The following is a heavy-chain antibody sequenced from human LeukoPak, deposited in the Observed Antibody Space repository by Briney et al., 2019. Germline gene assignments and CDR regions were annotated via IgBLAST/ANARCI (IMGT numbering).Heavy chain of an antibody. CDR3: ARDLPYYYDSSGPSDY. J-gene: IGHJ4*02. D-gene: IGHD3-22*01. CDR1: GGTFSSYA. V-gene: IGHV1-69*04. CDR2: IIPILGIA. Sequence: ASVKVSCKASGGTFSSYAISWVRQAPGQGLEWMGRIIPILGIANYAQKFQGRVTITADKSTSTAYMELSSLRSEDTAVYYCARDLPYYYDSSGPSDYWGQGTLVTVSS.